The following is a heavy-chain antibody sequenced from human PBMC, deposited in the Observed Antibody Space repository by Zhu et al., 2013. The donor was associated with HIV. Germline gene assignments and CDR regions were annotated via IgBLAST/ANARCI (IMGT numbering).Heavy chain of an antibody. J-gene: IGHJ4*02. D-gene: IGHD3-10*01. Sequence: QVQLVQSGAEVKKPGSSVKVSCKASGGTFSSYAISWVRQAPGQGLEWMGGIIPIFGTANYAQKFQGRVTITADESTSTVYMELSSLRSEDTAVYYCAREDYGSGSYYKTQLREWGQGTLVTVSS. V-gene: IGHV1-69*01. CDR2: IIPIFGTA. CDR3: AREDYGSGSYYKTQLRE. CDR1: GGTFSSYA.